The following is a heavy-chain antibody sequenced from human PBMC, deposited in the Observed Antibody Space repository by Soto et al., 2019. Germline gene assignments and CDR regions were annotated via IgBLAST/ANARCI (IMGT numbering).Heavy chain of an antibody. CDR1: GYSFTSYW. CDR2: IYPGDSDT. D-gene: IGHD2-21*02. CDR3: ARHGVAYCGGDCSSGMDV. Sequence: PGESLKISCKGSGYSFTSYWIGWVRQMPGKGLEWMGIIYPGDSDTRYSPSFQGQVTISADKSISTAYLQWSSLKASDTAMYYCARHGVAYCGGDCSSGMDVWGQGTTVTV. J-gene: IGHJ6*02. V-gene: IGHV5-51*01.